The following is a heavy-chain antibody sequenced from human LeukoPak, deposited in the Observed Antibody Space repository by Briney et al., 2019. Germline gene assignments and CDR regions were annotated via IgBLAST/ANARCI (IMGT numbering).Heavy chain of an antibody. J-gene: IGHJ4*02. V-gene: IGHV4-34*01. CDR3: ARGAWGWLRLRRYFDY. Sequence: SETLSLTCAVYGGSFSGYYWSWIRQPPGKGLEWIGEINHSGSTNYNPSLKSRVTISVDTSKIQFSLKLSSVTAADTAVYYCARGAWGWLRLRRYFDYWGQGTLVTVSS. D-gene: IGHD5-12*01. CDR1: GGSFSGYY. CDR2: INHSGST.